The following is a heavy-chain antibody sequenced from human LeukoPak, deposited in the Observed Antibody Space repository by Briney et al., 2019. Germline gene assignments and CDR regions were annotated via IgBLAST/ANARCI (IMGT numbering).Heavy chain of an antibody. CDR2: IYSGGST. CDR3: GYDSSDDFDY. D-gene: IGHD3-22*01. CDR1: GFTLSSNY. V-gene: IGHV3-66*01. J-gene: IGHJ4*02. Sequence: GRSLTLSCQASGFTLSSNYMSWLRHPPSHRPQWFSVIYSGGSTYYADSVKGRFTISRDNSKNTLYLQMNSLRAEDTAVYYCGYDSSDDFDYWGQGTLVTVSS.